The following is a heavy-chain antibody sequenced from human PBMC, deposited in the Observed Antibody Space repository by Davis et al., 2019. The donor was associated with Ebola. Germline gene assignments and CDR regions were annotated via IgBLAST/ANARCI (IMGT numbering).Heavy chain of an antibody. D-gene: IGHD3-9*01. V-gene: IGHV3-74*01. CDR2: INSDGSST. Sequence: GESLKISCAASGFTFSSYWMHWVRQAPGMGLVWVSRINSDGSSTSYADSVKGRFTISRDNAKNTLYLQMNSLRAEDTAVYYCARDPIRTTGLDKGDYWGQGTLVTVSS. CDR3: ARDPIRTTGLDKGDY. CDR1: GFTFSSYW. J-gene: IGHJ4*02.